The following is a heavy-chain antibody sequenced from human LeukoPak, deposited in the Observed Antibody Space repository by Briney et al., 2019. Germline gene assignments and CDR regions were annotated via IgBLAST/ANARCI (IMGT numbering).Heavy chain of an antibody. CDR3: SIDAVEYYDSSGYAPLIEAFDI. CDR1: GDSVSGNSAA. D-gene: IGHD3-22*01. V-gene: IGHV6-1*01. J-gene: IGHJ3*02. CDR2: TYYRSKWYN. Sequence: SQTLSLTCALSGDSVSGNSAAWNWIRQSPSRGLEWLGRTYYRSKWYNDYAVSVKSRITINPDTSKNQFSLQLTSVTPEDTAVYDCSIDAVEYYDSSGYAPLIEAFDIWGQGTMVTVSS.